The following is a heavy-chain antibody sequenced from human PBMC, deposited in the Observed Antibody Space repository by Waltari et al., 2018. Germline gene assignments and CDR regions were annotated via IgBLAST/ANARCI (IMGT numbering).Heavy chain of an antibody. J-gene: IGHJ6*03. D-gene: IGHD2-2*01. V-gene: IGHV3-23*04. CDR1: GFTFSSYA. Sequence: EVQLVESGGGLVQPGGSLRLSCAASGFTFSSYAMSWVRQAPGKGLEWVPAISGSGGSTYYADSVKGRFTISRDNSKNTLYLQMNSLRAEDTAVYYCAKDPEDIVVVPAATYYYYYYMDVWGKGTTVTVSS. CDR2: ISGSGGST. CDR3: AKDPEDIVVVPAATYYYYYYMDV.